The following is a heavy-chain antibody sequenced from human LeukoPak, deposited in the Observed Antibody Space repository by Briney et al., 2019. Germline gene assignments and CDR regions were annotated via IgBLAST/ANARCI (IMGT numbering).Heavy chain of an antibody. CDR1: GFXLSSWA. CDR2: IGSSSSYI. Sequence: GGSLRLSCAASGFXLSSWAINWVRQAPGKGLKWVSSIGSSSSYIYHADSVKGRFTISRDNAKNLVYLQMNSLRGEDTAVYYCVRARSSSWYYFDYWGQGSLVTVSS. J-gene: IGHJ4*02. D-gene: IGHD6-13*01. CDR3: VRARSSSWYYFDY. V-gene: IGHV3-21*01.